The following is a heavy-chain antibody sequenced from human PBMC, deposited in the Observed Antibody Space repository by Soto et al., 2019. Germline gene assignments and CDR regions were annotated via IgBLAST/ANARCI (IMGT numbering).Heavy chain of an antibody. CDR3: ARGTDDYDILTGDKYYFDY. CDR1: GGSISSGGYY. CDR2: IYYSGST. J-gene: IGHJ4*02. D-gene: IGHD3-9*01. V-gene: IGHV4-31*03. Sequence: QVQLQESGPGLVKPSQTLSLTCTVSGGSISSGGYYWSWIRQHPGKGLEWIGYIYYSGSTYYNPSLKSRVTISVDTSKHQFSLKLSSVTAADTAVYYCARGTDDYDILTGDKYYFDYWGQGTLVTVSS.